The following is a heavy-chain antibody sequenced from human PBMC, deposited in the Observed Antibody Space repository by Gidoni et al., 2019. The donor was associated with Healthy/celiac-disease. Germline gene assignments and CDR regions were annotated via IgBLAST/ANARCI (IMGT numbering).Heavy chain of an antibody. CDR2: IKSKTDGGTT. J-gene: IGHJ6*02. CDR3: TTDSSSLGGMDV. D-gene: IGHD6-13*01. Sequence: EVQLVESGGGWVKPGGHLRLSSAASGFTFSNAWMSRVRQAAGKGLEWVGRIKSKTDGGTTDYAAPVKGRFTISRDDSKNTLYLQMNSLKAEDTAVYYCTTDSSSLGGMDVWGQGTTVTVSS. V-gene: IGHV3-15*01. CDR1: GFTFSNAW.